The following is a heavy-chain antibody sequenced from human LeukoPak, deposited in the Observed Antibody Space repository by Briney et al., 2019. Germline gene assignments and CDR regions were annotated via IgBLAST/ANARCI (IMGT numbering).Heavy chain of an antibody. Sequence: GGSLRLSCAASGFTFSSYAMSWVRQAPGKGLEWVSAISGSGGSTYYADSVKGRFIISRDNSKNTLYLQMNSLRAEDTAVYYCAKEWRWLQSGNYFDYWGQGTLVTVSS. J-gene: IGHJ4*02. D-gene: IGHD5-24*01. CDR3: AKEWRWLQSGNYFDY. CDR1: GFTFSSYA. CDR2: ISGSGGST. V-gene: IGHV3-23*01.